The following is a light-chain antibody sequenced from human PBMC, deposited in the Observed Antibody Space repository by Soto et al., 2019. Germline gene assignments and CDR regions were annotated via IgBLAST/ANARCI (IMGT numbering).Light chain of an antibody. J-gene: IGKJ5*01. V-gene: IGKV3-15*01. CDR1: QGVTTN. CDR3: QQYNNWPFS. Sequence: EIVMTPSPAALSSSPGERATLSCRAGQGVTTNFAWYQQKSGQSPRLLIYDVSIRATGVPARFSGTGSETDFTLTISGLQSEDSAVYFCQQYNNWPFSFGQGTRLEIK. CDR2: DVS.